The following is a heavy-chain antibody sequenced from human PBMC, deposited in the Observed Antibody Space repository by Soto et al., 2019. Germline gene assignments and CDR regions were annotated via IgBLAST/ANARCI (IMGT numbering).Heavy chain of an antibody. CDR3: ARDKITGLFDY. D-gene: IGHD2-8*02. V-gene: IGHV4-34*01. CDR1: GGSFSGYY. J-gene: IGHJ4*02. Sequence: QVQLQQWGAGLLKPSETLSLTCAGYGGSFSGYYWTWIRQPPGTGLEWIGEINHSGSTNYNPPLQRRVTISAYTSRHQFSLNLTSVTAADTAVYYGARDKITGLFDYWGQGTLVTVSS. CDR2: INHSGST.